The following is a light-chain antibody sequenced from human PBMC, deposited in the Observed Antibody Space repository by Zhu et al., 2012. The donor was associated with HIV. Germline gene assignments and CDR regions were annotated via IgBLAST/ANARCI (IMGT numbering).Light chain of an antibody. CDR3: QQLSSYPFT. J-gene: IGKJ3*01. CDR2: TAS. V-gene: IGKV1-9*01. Sequence: DILLTQSPSFLSASVGERVTITCRASQGISNYLAWYQQKPGKAPKLLISTASILRSGVPSRFSGSGSGTEFILTINSLQPEDFATFYCQQLSSYPFTFGPWDQSGYQT. CDR1: QGISNY.